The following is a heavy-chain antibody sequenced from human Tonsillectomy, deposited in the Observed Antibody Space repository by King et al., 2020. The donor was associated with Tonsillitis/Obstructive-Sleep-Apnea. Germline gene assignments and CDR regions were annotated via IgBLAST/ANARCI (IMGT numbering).Heavy chain of an antibody. V-gene: IGHV3-72*01. CDR2: TKNKANSYTT. CDR3: AGECSISTSCYLSCSYYYRDV. J-gene: IGHJ6*03. D-gene: IGHD2-2*01. Sequence: VQLVESGGGLVQPGGSLRLSCAASGFTFSDHYMDWVRQAPGKGLEWVGSTKNKANSYTTVYSASVKVRFNISRDDSQNSLYLQMNSLKTEDTAVYYCAGECSISTSCYLSCSYYYRDVGGKGTSATV. CDR1: GFTFSDHY.